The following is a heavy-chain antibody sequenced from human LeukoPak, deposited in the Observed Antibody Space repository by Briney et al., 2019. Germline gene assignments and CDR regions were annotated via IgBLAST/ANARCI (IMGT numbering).Heavy chain of an antibody. CDR3: GTGTLWFGELYDY. CDR1: GYTFTSYG. J-gene: IGHJ4*02. D-gene: IGHD3-10*01. CDR2: ISAYNGNT. V-gene: IGHV1-18*01. Sequence: RASVKVSCKASGYTFTSYGISWVRQAPGQGLEWMGWISAYNGNTNYAQKFQGRVTLTTDTSTSTAYMELRSLRSDDTAVYYCGTGTLWFGELYDYWGQGTLVTVSS.